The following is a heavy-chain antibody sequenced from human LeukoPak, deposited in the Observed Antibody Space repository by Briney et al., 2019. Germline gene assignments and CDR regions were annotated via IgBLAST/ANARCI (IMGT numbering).Heavy chain of an antibody. CDR1: GFIFSSYA. Sequence: GGSLRLPCAASGFIFSSYAMHWVRQAPGKGLEWVAVISYDGSNKYYADSMKGRFTISRDNSKNTLYLQMNSLRAEDTAVYYCARVGRIFGVYYYMDVWGKGTTVTVSS. CDR3: ARVGRIFGVYYYMDV. D-gene: IGHD3-3*02. J-gene: IGHJ6*03. CDR2: ISYDGSNK. V-gene: IGHV3-30*04.